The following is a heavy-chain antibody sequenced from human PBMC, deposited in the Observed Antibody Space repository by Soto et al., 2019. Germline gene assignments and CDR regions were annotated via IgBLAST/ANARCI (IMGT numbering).Heavy chain of an antibody. Sequence: SGGSLRLSCAASGLTFSSYGMSWVRQAPGKGLEWVSSISGIGANTFYADSVKGRFTISRDNSKNTLFLQMNSLRAEDTALYYCAALIDAAGTNYWGQGTLVTVSS. V-gene: IGHV3-23*01. CDR2: ISGIGANT. CDR3: AALIDAAGTNY. J-gene: IGHJ4*02. D-gene: IGHD6-13*01. CDR1: GLTFSSYG.